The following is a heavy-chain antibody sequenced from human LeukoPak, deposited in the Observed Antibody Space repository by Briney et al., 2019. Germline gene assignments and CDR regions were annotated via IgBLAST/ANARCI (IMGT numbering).Heavy chain of an antibody. CDR3: ARDRSQALDY. Sequence: GGSLRLSCAASGLTFSSYAMHWVRQAPGKGLEWVAVISYDGSNKYYADSVKGRFTISRDNSKNTLYLQMNSLRAEDTAVYYCARDRSQALDYWGQGTLVTVSS. CDR2: ISYDGSNK. V-gene: IGHV3-30*04. J-gene: IGHJ4*02. CDR1: GLTFSSYA.